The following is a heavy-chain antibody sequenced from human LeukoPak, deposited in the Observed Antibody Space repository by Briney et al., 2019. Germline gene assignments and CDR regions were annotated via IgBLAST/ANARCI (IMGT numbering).Heavy chain of an antibody. V-gene: IGHV3-48*01. Sequence: GGSLRLSCAASGFTFSSYSMNWVRQAPGKGLEWVSYISSSSSTIYYADSVKGRFTISRDNAKNSLYLQMNSLRAEDTAVYYCARDKLGDAFDIWGQGTMVTVSS. J-gene: IGHJ3*02. CDR3: ARDKLGDAFDI. D-gene: IGHD7-27*01. CDR1: GFTFSSYS. CDR2: ISSSSSTI.